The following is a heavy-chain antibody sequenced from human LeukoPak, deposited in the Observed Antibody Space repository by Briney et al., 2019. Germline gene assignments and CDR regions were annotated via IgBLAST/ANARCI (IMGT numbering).Heavy chain of an antibody. CDR1: GGSISSGSYY. CDR2: IYTSGST. CDR3: ARRDDILTFDAFDI. D-gene: IGHD3-9*01. Sequence: PSQTLSLTCTVSGGSISSGSYYWSWIRQPAGKGLEWIGRIYTSGSTNYNPSLKSRVTISVDTSKNQFSLKLSSVTAADTAVYYCARRDDILTFDAFDIWGQGTMVTVSS. J-gene: IGHJ3*02. V-gene: IGHV4-61*02.